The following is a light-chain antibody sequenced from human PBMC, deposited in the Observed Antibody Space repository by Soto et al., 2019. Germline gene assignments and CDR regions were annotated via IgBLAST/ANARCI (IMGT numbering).Light chain of an antibody. CDR1: TPNIAGNT. J-gene: IGLJ7*01. V-gene: IGLV1-44*01. CDR3: ATWDDDLNAAV. Sequence: QSVLTQPPSLSGTPGQRVTISCSAGTPNIAGNTVHWYQHLPGTAPKLLIYINDQRPSGVPGRFSASTSGTSASLAISGLQSDDEADYYCATWDDDLNAAVFGGGTQLTVL. CDR2: IND.